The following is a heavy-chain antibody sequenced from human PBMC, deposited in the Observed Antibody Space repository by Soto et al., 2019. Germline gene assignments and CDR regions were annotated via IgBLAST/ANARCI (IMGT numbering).Heavy chain of an antibody. D-gene: IGHD3-9*01. CDR2: ISSSGSTI. V-gene: IGHV3-11*01. CDR3: ARDTFDDILTGYPGTFDY. Sequence: PGGSLRLSCAASGFTFSDYYMSWIRQAPGKGLEWVSYISSSGSTIYYADSVKGRFTISRDNAKNSPYLQMNSLRAEDTAVYYCARDTFDDILTGYPGTFDYWGQGTLVTVSS. J-gene: IGHJ4*02. CDR1: GFTFSDYY.